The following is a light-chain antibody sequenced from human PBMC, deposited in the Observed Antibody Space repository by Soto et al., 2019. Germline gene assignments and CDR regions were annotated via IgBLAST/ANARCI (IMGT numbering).Light chain of an antibody. Sequence: QSVLTQPPSVSAAPGRTVTISCSGSSSNIGNSFVSWYQQLPGTAPRLLIYDNNERPSGIPDRFSGSKSGTSATLGITGLQTGDEADYYCGAWDGGLSAFVFGTGTMLTVL. CDR1: SSNIGNSF. CDR3: GAWDGGLSAFV. V-gene: IGLV1-51*01. CDR2: DNN. J-gene: IGLJ1*01.